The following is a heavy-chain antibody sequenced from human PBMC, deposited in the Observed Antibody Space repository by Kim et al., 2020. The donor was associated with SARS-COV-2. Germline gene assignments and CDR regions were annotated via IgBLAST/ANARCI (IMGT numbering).Heavy chain of an antibody. J-gene: IGHJ4*02. CDR3: LNIRNDY. CDR1: GFSFINAW. CDR2: AKAEADGGTA. Sequence: GGSLRLSCAASGFSFINAWMTWVRQAPGKGLEWVGHAKAEADGGTADYAAPVKGRFTISRDDSKSTLYLEMNNLKIEDTAVYYCLNIRNDYWGRGTLVTV. D-gene: IGHD3-3*01. V-gene: IGHV3-15*01.